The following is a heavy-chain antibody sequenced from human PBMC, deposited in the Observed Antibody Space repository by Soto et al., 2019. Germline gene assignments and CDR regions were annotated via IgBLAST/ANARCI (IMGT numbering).Heavy chain of an antibody. CDR2: VYQNGNT. V-gene: IGHV4-38-2*01. CDR1: GYSISSGYY. CDR3: ARVGGYSGSGYYFDS. D-gene: IGHD3-10*01. Sequence: SETLSLTCAVSGYSISSGYYWGWIRQPPGKGLEWLGSVYQNGNTYYNPSLKSRVTTSVDTSKNQFSLKMTSVTAADTAVYYCARVGGYSGSGYYFDSWGQGTLVTVSS. J-gene: IGHJ4*02.